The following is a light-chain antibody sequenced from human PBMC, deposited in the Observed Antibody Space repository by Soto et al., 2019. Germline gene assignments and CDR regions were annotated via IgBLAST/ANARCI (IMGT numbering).Light chain of an antibody. V-gene: IGKV3D-20*02. J-gene: IGKJ5*01. CDR3: QQRSNWPPSIT. Sequence: EIVLTQSPGILSLSPGERASLSCGASQSISSSFLAWYQQKPGQAPRLLIYGASSRATGIPDRFSGTGSETDFTLTISRLEPEDFAVYYCQQRSNWPPSITFGQGTRLEI. CDR2: GAS. CDR1: QSISSSF.